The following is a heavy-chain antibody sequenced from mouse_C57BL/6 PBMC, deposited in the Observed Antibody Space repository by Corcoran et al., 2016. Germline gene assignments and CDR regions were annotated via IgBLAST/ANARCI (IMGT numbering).Heavy chain of an antibody. CDR1: GYTFTTYG. CDR3: ARSQDYYGEWYFDV. CDR2: INTYSGVP. D-gene: IGHD1-1*01. Sequence: QIQLVQSGPELKKPGETVKISCKASGYTFTTYGMSWVKQAPGKGLKWMGWINTYSGVPTYADDFKGRFAFSLETSASTAYLQINNLKNEDTATYFCARSQDYYGEWYFDVWGTGTTVTVSS. V-gene: IGHV9-3*01. J-gene: IGHJ1*03.